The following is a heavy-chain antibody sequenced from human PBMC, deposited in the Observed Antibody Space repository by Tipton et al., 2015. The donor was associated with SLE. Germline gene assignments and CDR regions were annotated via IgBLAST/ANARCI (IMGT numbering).Heavy chain of an antibody. Sequence: ETLSLTCTVSGGSISSHYWSWIRQPPGKGLEWIGYIYYSGSTNYNPSLKSRVTISVDTSKNQFFLKLSSVTAADTAVYYCAREGRWLQVDYWGQGTLVTVSS. V-gene: IGHV4-59*11. CDR1: GGSISSHY. CDR3: AREGRWLQVDY. J-gene: IGHJ4*02. CDR2: IYYSGST. D-gene: IGHD5-24*01.